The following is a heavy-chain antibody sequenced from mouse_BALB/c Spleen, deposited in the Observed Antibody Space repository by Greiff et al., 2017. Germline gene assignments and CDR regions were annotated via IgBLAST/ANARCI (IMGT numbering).Heavy chain of an antibody. CDR1: GYTFTSYW. CDR3: ARLDGYDYAMDY. D-gene: IGHD1-2*01. V-gene: IGHV1S81*02. CDR2: INPSNGRT. J-gene: IGHJ4*01. Sequence: QVQLKQPGAELVKPGASVKLSCKASGYTFTSYWMHWVKQRPGQGLEWIGEINPSNGRTNYNEKFKSKATLTVDKSSSTAYMQLSSLTSEDSAVYYCARLDGYDYAMDYWGQGTSVTVSS.